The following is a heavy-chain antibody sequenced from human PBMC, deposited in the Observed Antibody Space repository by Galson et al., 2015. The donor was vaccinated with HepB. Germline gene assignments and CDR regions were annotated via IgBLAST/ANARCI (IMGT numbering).Heavy chain of an antibody. V-gene: IGHV3-30-3*01. CDR3: ARDYICSSTSCYRSSGDAFDI. CDR1: GFTFSSYA. Sequence: SLRLSCAASGFTFSSYAMHWVRQAPGKGLEWVAVISYDGSNKYYADSVKGRFTISRDNSKNTLYLQMNSLRAEDTAVYYCARDYICSSTSCYRSSGDAFDIWGQGTMVTVSS. D-gene: IGHD2-2*02. J-gene: IGHJ3*02. CDR2: ISYDGSNK.